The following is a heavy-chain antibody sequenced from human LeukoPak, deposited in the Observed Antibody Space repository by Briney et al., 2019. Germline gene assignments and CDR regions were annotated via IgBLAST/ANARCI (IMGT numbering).Heavy chain of an antibody. V-gene: IGHV3-23*01. Sequence: PGGSLRLSCAASGFTFRSYTMNWVRQALGKGLEWVSTISNSGDNTYYADSVKGLFTISRDNSKNTLYLQMSSLRAEDTAVYYCAKDRQHGCWGQGALVTVSS. CDR1: GFTFRSYT. J-gene: IGHJ4*02. D-gene: IGHD1-1*01. CDR3: AKDRQHGC. CDR2: ISNSGDNT.